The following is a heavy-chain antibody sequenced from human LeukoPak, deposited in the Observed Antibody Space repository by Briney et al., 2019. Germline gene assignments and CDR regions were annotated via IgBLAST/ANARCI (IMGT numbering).Heavy chain of an antibody. CDR1: GFSFSSYA. D-gene: IGHD3-16*01. CDR3: AKRAGDWYFDS. V-gene: IGHV3-23*01. J-gene: IGHJ4*02. CDR2: ISGSGDST. Sequence: GGSLRLSCAASGFSFSSYAMSWVRQAPGKGLEWVSAISGSGDSTYYADSVKGRFTISRDNSENTMYLQMNSLRAEDTAIYYCAKRAGDWYFDSWGQGTLVTVSS.